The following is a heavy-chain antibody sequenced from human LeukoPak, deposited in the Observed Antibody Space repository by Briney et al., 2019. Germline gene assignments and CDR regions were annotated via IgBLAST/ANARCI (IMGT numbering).Heavy chain of an antibody. CDR3: ARHAGGYDQFDY. CDR1: GGSISSYY. D-gene: IGHD5-12*01. V-gene: IGHV4-59*08. J-gene: IGHJ4*02. Sequence: SETLSLTCTVSGGSISSYYWSWIRQPPGKGLEWIAYIYYSGSTNYNPSLKSRVTISVDTSKNQFSLKLSSVTAADTAVYYCARHAGGYDQFDYWGQGTLVTVSS. CDR2: IYYSGST.